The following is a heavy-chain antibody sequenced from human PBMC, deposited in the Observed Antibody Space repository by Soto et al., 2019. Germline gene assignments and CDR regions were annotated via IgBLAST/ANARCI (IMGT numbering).Heavy chain of an antibody. CDR1: GGSISSFAYY. J-gene: IGHJ5*02. CDR2: VYYNENT. V-gene: IGHV4-39*01. D-gene: IGHD3-10*01. CDR3: ARRERYYGSPGWFDP. Sequence: PSAPLSLSCTVAGGSISSFAYYWGWIRQPPGKGLEWIGTVYYNENTYYNPSLKSRVTISVDTAKNQFSLNLRSVTAADTAIYFCARRERYYGSPGWFDPWGQGTLVTVSS.